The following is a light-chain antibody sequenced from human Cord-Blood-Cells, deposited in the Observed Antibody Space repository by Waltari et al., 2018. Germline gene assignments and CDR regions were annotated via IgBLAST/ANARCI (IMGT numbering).Light chain of an antibody. CDR3: QSYDSSLSGVV. V-gene: IGLV1-40*01. J-gene: IGLJ2*01. Sequence: QSVLTQPPSVSGAPGPRVTISCTGRSSNIGAGYDVHWYPQLPGTAPKLLIYGNRSRPAGVPDRFSGSESGTSASLAITGLQAEDEADYYCQSYDSSLSGVVFGGGTKLTVL. CDR2: GNR. CDR1: SSNIGAGYD.